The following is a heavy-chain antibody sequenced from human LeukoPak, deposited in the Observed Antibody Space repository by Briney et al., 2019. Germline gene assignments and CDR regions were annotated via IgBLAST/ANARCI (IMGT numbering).Heavy chain of an antibody. Sequence: PGRPLRLSCAASGFTFSSYGMHWIRQAPGKGLEWVAIISKDGYNTDYADSVKGRFTISRDNSKNTLYLQMNSLRVEDTALYYCARNDYGTYYFDYWGQGTLVTVSS. D-gene: IGHD4-17*01. CDR2: ISKDGYNT. V-gene: IGHV3-30*03. CDR1: GFTFSSYG. J-gene: IGHJ4*02. CDR3: ARNDYGTYYFDY.